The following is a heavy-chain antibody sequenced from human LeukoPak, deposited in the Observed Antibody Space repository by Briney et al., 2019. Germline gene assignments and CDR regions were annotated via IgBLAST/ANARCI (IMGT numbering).Heavy chain of an antibody. J-gene: IGHJ4*02. CDR1: GITFSTFP. CDR3: ARAPRSGYYDS. Sequence: GGSLTLSCAASGITFSTFPMHWVRQAPGKGLEYVSAISSNGDEKYYANSVKGRFTISRDNSKNTLYLQMGSLRAEDMAVYYCARAPRSGYYDSWGQGTLVTVSS. V-gene: IGHV3-64*01. CDR2: ISSNGDEK. D-gene: IGHD3-3*01.